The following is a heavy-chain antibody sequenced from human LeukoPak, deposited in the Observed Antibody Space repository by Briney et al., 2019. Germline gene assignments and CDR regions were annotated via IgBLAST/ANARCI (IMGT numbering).Heavy chain of an antibody. CDR2: IYHSGST. D-gene: IGHD6-13*01. Sequence: SETLSLTCAVSGYSISSGYYWGWIQQPPGKGLEWIGSIYHSGSTYYNPSLKSRVTISVDTSKNQFSLKLSSVTAADTAVYYCARQLIAAAASWGQGTLVTVSS. CDR3: ARQLIAAAAS. V-gene: IGHV4-38-2*01. CDR1: GYSISSGYY. J-gene: IGHJ5*02.